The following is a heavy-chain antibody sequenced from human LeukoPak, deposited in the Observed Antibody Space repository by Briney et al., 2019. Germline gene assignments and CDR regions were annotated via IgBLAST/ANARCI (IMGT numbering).Heavy chain of an antibody. CDR3: ARERDYDTYFDY. CDR2: RQPGNVS. V-gene: IGHV3-53*01. D-gene: IGHD3-22*01. CDR1: GFTTSTHH. J-gene: IGHJ4*02. Sequence: PAGSLRLSCAVSGFTTSTHHMAWVRQAPGKGLEWVSVRQPGNVSYYADSVTGRFTTSTDSSKNTLFLQMRDLRAEDTALYYCARERDYDTYFDYWGQGTLVIVSS.